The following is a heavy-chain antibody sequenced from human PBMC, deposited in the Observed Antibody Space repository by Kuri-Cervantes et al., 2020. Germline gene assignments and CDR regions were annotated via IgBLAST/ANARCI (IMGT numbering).Heavy chain of an antibody. Sequence: LSLTCAASGFTFSSYSMSGVRQAPGKGGEGVSYVSNSSSTIYYADSVKGRFTISRDNAKNSLYLQMNTLRAEDTAVYYCARDCRWPVDAFDIWGQGTMVTVSS. V-gene: IGHV3-48*01. CDR2: VSNSSSTI. CDR3: ARDCRWPVDAFDI. J-gene: IGHJ3*02. D-gene: IGHD6-19*01. CDR1: GFTFSSYS.